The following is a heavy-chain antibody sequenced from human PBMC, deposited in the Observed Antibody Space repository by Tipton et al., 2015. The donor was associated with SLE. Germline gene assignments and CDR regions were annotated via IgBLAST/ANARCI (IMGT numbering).Heavy chain of an antibody. CDR2: IYHSGST. D-gene: IGHD3-22*01. V-gene: IGHV4-30-2*01. J-gene: IGHJ4*02. CDR1: GGSISSGGYS. CDR3: ARAPRRYDSSGYYFLLGPPPDYFDY. Sequence: TLSLTCAVSGGSISSGGYSWSWIRQPPGKGLEWIGYIYHSGSTYYNPSLKSRVTISVDRSKNQFSLKLSSVTAADTAVYYCARAPRRYDSSGYYFLLGPPPDYFDYWGQGTLVTVSS.